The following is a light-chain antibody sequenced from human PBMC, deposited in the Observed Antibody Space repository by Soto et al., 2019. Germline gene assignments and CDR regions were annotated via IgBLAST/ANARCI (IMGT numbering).Light chain of an antibody. V-gene: IGKV3-15*01. J-gene: IGKJ4*01. CDR2: GAS. Sequence: EIVMTQSPATLSVSPGERVTLSCRASQDIRSSLAWYQQKPGQAPRLLIYGASIRATGVPATFSGSGSRTEFTLSISSLQSEHLGVYYCQQDSSWPLTFGGGTKVEIK. CDR3: QQDSSWPLT. CDR1: QDIRSS.